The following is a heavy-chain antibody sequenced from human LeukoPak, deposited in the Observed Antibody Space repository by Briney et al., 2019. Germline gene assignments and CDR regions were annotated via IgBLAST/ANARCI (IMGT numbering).Heavy chain of an antibody. CDR3: VRIPNSAGFPNWFDP. D-gene: IGHD6-19*01. J-gene: IGHJ5*02. CDR2: ISSSSDYI. CDR1: GFTSSTST. V-gene: IGHV3-21*01. Sequence: PGGSLRLSCAASGFTSSTSTMNWVRQAPGKGLEWVSSISSSSDYIYYADSVKGRFTISRDNAKNSLYLQMNSLRAEDTAVYYCVRIPNSAGFPNWFDPWGQGTLVTISS.